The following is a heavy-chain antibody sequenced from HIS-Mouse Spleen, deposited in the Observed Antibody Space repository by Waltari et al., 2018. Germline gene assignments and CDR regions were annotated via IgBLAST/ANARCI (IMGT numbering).Heavy chain of an antibody. J-gene: IGHJ2*01. CDR2: IYYSGST. D-gene: IGHD6-13*01. V-gene: IGHV4-39*07. CDR1: GGSTTISSYY. CDR3: AREIPYSSSWYDWYFDL. Sequence: QLQLQESGPGLVKPSETLSLTCPVSGGSTTISSYYWCWIRQPPGKGLVWIGSIYYSGSTYYNPSLKSRVTISVDTSKNQFSLKLSSVTAADTAVYYCAREIPYSSSWYDWYFDLWGRGTLVTVSS.